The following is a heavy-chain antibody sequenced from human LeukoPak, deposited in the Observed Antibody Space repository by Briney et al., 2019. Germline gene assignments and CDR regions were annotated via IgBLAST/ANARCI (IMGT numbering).Heavy chain of an antibody. D-gene: IGHD3-10*01. V-gene: IGHV5-51*01. CDR2: IYPGDSDT. Sequence: GESLKISCKGSGYSFTNYWIGGVRQMPGKGLEWMGIIYPGDSDTRYSPSFQGQVTISADKSISTAYLQWGSLKASDTAVYYCARYLVRGALYYFDYWGQGTLVTVSS. J-gene: IGHJ4*02. CDR3: ARYLVRGALYYFDY. CDR1: GYSFTNYW.